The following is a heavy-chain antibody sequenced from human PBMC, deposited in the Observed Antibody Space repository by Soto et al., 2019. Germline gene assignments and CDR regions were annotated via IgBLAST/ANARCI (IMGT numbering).Heavy chain of an antibody. CDR1: GGSISSYY. D-gene: IGHD6-19*01. J-gene: IGHJ4*02. CDR2: IYYSGST. Sequence: SETLSLTCTVSGGSISSYYWSWIRQPPGKGLEWIGYIYYSGSTNYNPSLKSRVTISVDTSKNQFSLKLSSVTAADTAVYYCARDQRGIAVAGPHYFAYWGQGTLVTVSS. CDR3: ARDQRGIAVAGPHYFAY. V-gene: IGHV4-59*01.